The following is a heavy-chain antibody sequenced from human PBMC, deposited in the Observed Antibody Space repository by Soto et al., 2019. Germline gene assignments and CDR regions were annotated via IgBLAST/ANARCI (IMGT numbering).Heavy chain of an antibody. J-gene: IGHJ3*02. D-gene: IGHD2-21*01. CDR3: ARGSDWHAFDI. CDR2: INPSGGST. V-gene: IGHV1-46*03. Sequence: ASVKVSCKASGYSFTSYYIHWVRQAPGQGLEWMGIINPSGGSTSYAPKFQGRVTMTRDTSTSTVYMELSSLRSEDTAVYYCARGSDWHAFDIWGQGTMVTVSS. CDR1: GYSFTSYY.